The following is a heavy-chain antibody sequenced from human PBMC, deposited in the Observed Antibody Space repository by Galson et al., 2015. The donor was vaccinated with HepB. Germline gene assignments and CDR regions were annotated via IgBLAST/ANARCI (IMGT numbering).Heavy chain of an antibody. Sequence: ETLSLTCTVSGGSISGYYWTWIRQPPGKGLEWVGGIDYSGTTYYTPSLKSRLTISLDTSENQFSLKLTSVTAADTAVYYCARDRFSASWYLGFDPWGQGTLVTVSS. D-gene: IGHD4-23*01. J-gene: IGHJ5*02. V-gene: IGHV4-34*01. CDR2: IDYSGTT. CDR1: GGSISGYY. CDR3: ARDRFSASWYLGFDP.